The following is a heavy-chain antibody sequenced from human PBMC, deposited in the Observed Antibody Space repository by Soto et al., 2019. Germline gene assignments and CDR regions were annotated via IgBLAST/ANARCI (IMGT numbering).Heavy chain of an antibody. D-gene: IGHD1-26*01. CDR3: TVGQWVIPFDD. CDR1: GDSISSFD. Sequence: ETLSLTCKVSGDSISSFDWSWIRQSPGKGREWIGYIYYTGATSYNPSLRSRVTMSVDTSKKQFSLKLRSVTAADTAVYFCTVGQWVIPFDDGGQGAVVNVSS. J-gene: IGHJ4*02. CDR2: IYYTGAT. V-gene: IGHV4-59*01.